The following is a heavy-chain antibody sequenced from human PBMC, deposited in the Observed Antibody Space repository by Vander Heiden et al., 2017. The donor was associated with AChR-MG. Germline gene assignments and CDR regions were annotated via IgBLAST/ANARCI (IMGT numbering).Heavy chain of an antibody. J-gene: IGHJ4*02. CDR2: INHSGGT. CDR1: GGSFSGYY. CDR3: AKEGRLGRYSYGRNTPYYFDY. V-gene: IGHV4-34*01. D-gene: IGHD5-18*01. Sequence: QVQVHQWGAGLLKPSETLSLTCAVYGGSFSGYYWTWIRQPPGKGLEWIGEINHSGGTNYNPSLKSRVSISVDTSKNQFSLNLNSVTAADTAVYYCAKEGRLGRYSYGRNTPYYFDYWGQGTLVTVSS.